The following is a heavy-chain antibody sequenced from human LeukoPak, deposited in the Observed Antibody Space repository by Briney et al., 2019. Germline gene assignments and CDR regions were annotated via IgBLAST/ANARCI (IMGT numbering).Heavy chain of an antibody. Sequence: TTGGSLRLSCAASGFTFSSYSMNWVRQAPGKGLEWVSSISSSSYIYYADSVKGRFTISRDNAKDSLYLQMNSLRAEDTAVYYCARDSDIAAAGDAFDIWGQGTMVTVSS. CDR3: ARDSDIAAAGDAFDI. CDR2: ISSSSYI. V-gene: IGHV3-21*01. J-gene: IGHJ3*02. CDR1: GFTFSSYS. D-gene: IGHD6-13*01.